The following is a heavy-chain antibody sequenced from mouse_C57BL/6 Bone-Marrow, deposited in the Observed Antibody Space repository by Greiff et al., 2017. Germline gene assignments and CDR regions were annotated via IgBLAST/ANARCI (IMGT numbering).Heavy chain of an antibody. CDR1: GYAFRSSW. Sequence: QVQLQQSGPELVKPGASVKISCKASGYAFRSSWMNWVKQRPGKGLEWIGRIYPGDGDTNYNGKFKGKATLTADKSSSTAYMQLSSLTSEDSAVYFCARAGSSYRYFDVWGTGTTVTVSS. CDR2: IYPGDGDT. V-gene: IGHV1-82*01. J-gene: IGHJ1*03. CDR3: ARAGSSYRYFDV. D-gene: IGHD1-1*01.